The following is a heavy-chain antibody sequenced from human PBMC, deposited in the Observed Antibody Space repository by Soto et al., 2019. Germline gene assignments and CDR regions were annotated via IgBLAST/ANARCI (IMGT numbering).Heavy chain of an antibody. CDR1: GFTFSDYY. J-gene: IGHJ6*02. V-gene: IGHV3-11*06. CDR2: ISSSSSYT. CDR3: ARAGTIFGVVKRGMDV. D-gene: IGHD3-3*01. Sequence: GGSLRLSCAASGFTFSDYYMSWIGQSPGKGLEWVSYISSSSSYTNYADSVKGRFTISRDNAKNSLYLQMNSLRAEDTAVYYCARAGTIFGVVKRGMDVWGQGTTVTVSS.